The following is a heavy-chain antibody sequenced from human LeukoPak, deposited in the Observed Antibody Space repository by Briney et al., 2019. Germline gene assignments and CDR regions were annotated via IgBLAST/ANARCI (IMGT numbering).Heavy chain of an antibody. V-gene: IGHV1-18*04. D-gene: IGHD3-10*01. CDR3: ARVRVRGVIVPYYFDY. CDR2: ISAYNGNT. CDR1: GYTFTSYG. Sequence: ASVKVSCKASGYTFTSYGISWVRQAPGQGLEWMGWISAYNGNTNYAQKLQGRVTMTTDTSTSTAYMELRSLRSDDTAVYYCARVRVRGVIVPYYFDYWGQGTLVTVSS. J-gene: IGHJ4*02.